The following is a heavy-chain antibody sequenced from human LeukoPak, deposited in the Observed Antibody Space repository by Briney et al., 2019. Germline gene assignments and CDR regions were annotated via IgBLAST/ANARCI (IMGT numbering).Heavy chain of an antibody. Sequence: AGGSLRLSCAASGFTFSSYAMSWVRQAPGKGLEWVSAISGSGGSTYYADSVKGRFTISRDNSKNTLYLQMNSLRAGDTAIYYCAKDTYDFWSGFDYWGRGTLVTVSS. CDR3: AKDTYDFWSGFDY. CDR2: ISGSGGST. D-gene: IGHD3-3*01. J-gene: IGHJ4*02. V-gene: IGHV3-23*01. CDR1: GFTFSSYA.